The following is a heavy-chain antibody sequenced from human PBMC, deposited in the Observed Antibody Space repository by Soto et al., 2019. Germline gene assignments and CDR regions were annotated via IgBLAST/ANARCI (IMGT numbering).Heavy chain of an antibody. Sequence: QVQLQESGPGLVKPSETLSLTCTVSGGYVSSYYWSWIRQPPGKGLEWIGYSGSTNYNPSLKSRVTISVDTSKNPLALNLSSVTAADTAVYYCARLSAGWLDPWGQGTLVTVAS. CDR3: ARLSAGWLDP. CDR1: GGYVSSYY. CDR2: SGST. J-gene: IGHJ5*02. D-gene: IGHD6-19*01. V-gene: IGHV4-59*02.